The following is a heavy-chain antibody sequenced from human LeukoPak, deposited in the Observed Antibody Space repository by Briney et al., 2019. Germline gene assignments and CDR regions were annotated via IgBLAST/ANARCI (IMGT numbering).Heavy chain of an antibody. V-gene: IGHV1-8*01. CDR2: MNPNSGNT. CDR1: GYTFTSYD. Sequence: ASVKVSCKASGYTFTSYDINWVRQATGQGLEWMGWMNPNSGNTGYAQKFQGRVTMTRNTSISTAYMELSSLRSEDTAVYYCARGSYSSGYDGFRFDPWGQGTLVTVSS. CDR3: ARGSYSSGYDGFRFDP. J-gene: IGHJ5*02. D-gene: IGHD3-22*01.